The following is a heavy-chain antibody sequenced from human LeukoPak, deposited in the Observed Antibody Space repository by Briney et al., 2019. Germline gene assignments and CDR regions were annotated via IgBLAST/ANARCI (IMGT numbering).Heavy chain of an antibody. J-gene: IGHJ5*02. CDR3: ARLSDIVVVPGWFDP. Sequence: SETLSLTCTVSGGSISSSSYYWGWIRQPPGKGLEWIGSIYYSGSTYYNPSLKGRVTISVDTSKNQFSLKLSSVTAADTAVYYCARLSDIVVVPGWFDPWGQGTLVTVSS. CDR1: GGSISSSSYY. CDR2: IYYSGST. D-gene: IGHD2-2*01. V-gene: IGHV4-39*01.